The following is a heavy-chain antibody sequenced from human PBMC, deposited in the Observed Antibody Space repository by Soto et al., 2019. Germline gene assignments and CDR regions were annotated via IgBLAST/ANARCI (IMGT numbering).Heavy chain of an antibody. J-gene: IGHJ4*02. CDR3: ARDPVYSSSWYTIQPPI. V-gene: IGHV3-9*01. D-gene: IGHD6-13*01. CDR2: ISCNSGNI. CDR1: GFTFEDYA. Sequence: SLRLSCAASGFTFEDYAMHWVRQAPGKGPEWVSGISCNSGNIGYAETVKGRFTISRDNSKNTLYLQMNSLRAEDTAVYYCARDPVYSSSWYTIQPPIWGQGTLVTSSS.